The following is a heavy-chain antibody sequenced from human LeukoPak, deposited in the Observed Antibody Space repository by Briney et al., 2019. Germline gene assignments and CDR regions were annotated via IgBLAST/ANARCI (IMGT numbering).Heavy chain of an antibody. CDR3: AGQNAPAYYYYGMDV. J-gene: IGHJ6*02. CDR2: IYYSGST. D-gene: IGHD2-2*01. V-gene: IGHV4-59*08. Sequence: SETLSLTCTVSGGSISSYYWSWIRQPPGKGLEWIGYIYYSGSTNYNPSLKSRVTISVDTSKNQFSLKLSSVTAADTAVYYCAGQNAPAYYYYGMDVWGQGTTVTVSS. CDR1: GGSISSYY.